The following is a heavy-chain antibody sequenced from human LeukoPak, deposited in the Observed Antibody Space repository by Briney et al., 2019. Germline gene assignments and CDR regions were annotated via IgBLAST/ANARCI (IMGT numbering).Heavy chain of an antibody. Sequence: PGGSLRLSCAASEFSVGSNYMTWVRQAPGKGLEWVSLIYSGGSTYYADSVKGRFTISRDNSKNTLYLQMNSLRAEDTAVYYCVRLYDDYTNGHFDFWGQGTLVSVSS. V-gene: IGHV3-66*01. CDR2: IYSGGST. CDR3: VRLYDDYTNGHFDF. D-gene: IGHD4-11*01. J-gene: IGHJ4*02. CDR1: EFSVGSNY.